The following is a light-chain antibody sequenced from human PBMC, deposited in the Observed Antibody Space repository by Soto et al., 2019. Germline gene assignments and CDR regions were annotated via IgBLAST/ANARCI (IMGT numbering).Light chain of an antibody. CDR3: CSYAGSYTHYV. J-gene: IGLJ1*01. Sequence: QSALTQPRSVSGSPGQSVTISCTGTSSDIGGYNYVSWYQQHPGKATKLMIYDVSKRPSGVPDRFAGSESGNTASLTSSGLQAEDEADYYCCSYAGSYTHYVFGTGTKVTVL. V-gene: IGLV2-11*01. CDR1: SSDIGGYNY. CDR2: DVS.